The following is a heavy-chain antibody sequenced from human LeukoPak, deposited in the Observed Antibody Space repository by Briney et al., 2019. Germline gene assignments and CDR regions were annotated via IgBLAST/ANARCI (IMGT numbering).Heavy chain of an antibody. CDR1: GFTFSDYA. V-gene: IGHV3-23*01. J-gene: IGHJ4*02. D-gene: IGHD4-11*01. Sequence: GGSLRLSCVASGFTFSDYAMNWVRQAPGKGLEWVSTFKTNSGQVYYAESVRGRFTVSRVNSKNTVYLEMSSLRAEDTALYFCARSVPDYTRFDYWGQGALVTVSS. CDR3: ARSVPDYTRFDY. CDR2: FKTNSGQV.